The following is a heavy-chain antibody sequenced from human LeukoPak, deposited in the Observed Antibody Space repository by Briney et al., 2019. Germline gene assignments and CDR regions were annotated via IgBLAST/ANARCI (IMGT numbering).Heavy chain of an antibody. CDR1: GFTFSRFW. Sequence: GGSLRLSCAASGFTFSRFWMSWVRQAPGKGLEWVANIKQDGTEKYYVDSVKGRFTIPRDNAKNSVYLQMNSLRVEDTAVYYCARDSSDYGYEEWKWGQGTLVTVSS. V-gene: IGHV3-7*01. D-gene: IGHD5-18*01. J-gene: IGHJ4*02. CDR2: IKQDGTEK. CDR3: ARDSSDYGYEEWK.